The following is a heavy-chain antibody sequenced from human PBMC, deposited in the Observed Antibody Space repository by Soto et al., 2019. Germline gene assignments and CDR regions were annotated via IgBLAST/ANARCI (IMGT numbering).Heavy chain of an antibody. CDR2: IKQDGNET. V-gene: IGHV3-7*05. CDR3: ARVTRVAGEY. J-gene: IGHJ4*02. D-gene: IGHD2-15*01. Sequence: EVQLVESGGGLVQPGGSLRLSCAASGFTFSSYWMSWVRQAPGKGLEWVANIKQDGNETYYVDSVKGRFTISRDNAKHSLSLQTNSLTAQGAAVYYCARVTRVAGEYWGRATLVTAS. CDR1: GFTFSSYW.